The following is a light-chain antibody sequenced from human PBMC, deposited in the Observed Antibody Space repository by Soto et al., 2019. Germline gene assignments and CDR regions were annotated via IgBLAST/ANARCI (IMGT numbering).Light chain of an antibody. J-gene: IGLJ2*01. CDR3: QSYDSSLSGSNVV. Sequence: QSVLTQPPSVSGAPGQRVTISCTGSSSNIGAGYDVHWYQQLPGTAPKLLTYGNSNRPSGVPDRFSGSKSGTSASLAITGLQAEDEADYYWQSYDSSLSGSNVVFGGGTKLTVL. V-gene: IGLV1-40*01. CDR2: GNS. CDR1: SSNIGAGYD.